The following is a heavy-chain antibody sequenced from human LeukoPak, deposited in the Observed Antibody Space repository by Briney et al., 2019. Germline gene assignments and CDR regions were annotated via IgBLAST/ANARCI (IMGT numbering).Heavy chain of an antibody. D-gene: IGHD3-10*01. V-gene: IGHV3-23*01. CDR1: GVTFSSYA. CDR3: ASCPYYYGSGSYYCNWFDP. J-gene: IGHJ5*02. Sequence: GGSLRLSCAASGVTFSSYAMSWVRQAPGKGLEWVSAISGSGGSTYYADSVKGRFTISRDNSKNTLYLQMNSLRAEDTAVYYCASCPYYYGSGSYYCNWFDPWGQGTLVTVSS. CDR2: ISGSGGST.